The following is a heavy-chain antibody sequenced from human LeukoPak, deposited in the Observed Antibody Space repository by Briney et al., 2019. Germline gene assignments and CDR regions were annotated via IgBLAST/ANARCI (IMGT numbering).Heavy chain of an antibody. CDR1: GFTFGDYA. V-gene: IGHV3-11*05. J-gene: IGHJ4*02. CDR2: ISSISSHT. D-gene: IGHD6-13*01. Sequence: KTGGSLRLSCTASGFTFGDYAMSWVRQAPGKGLEWVSYISSISSHTNYADSVKGRFTISREHAKNSLYLQMNSLRAEDTAVYYCARDGYTSNWYSLRWGQGTLVTVSS. CDR3: ARDGYTSNWYSLR.